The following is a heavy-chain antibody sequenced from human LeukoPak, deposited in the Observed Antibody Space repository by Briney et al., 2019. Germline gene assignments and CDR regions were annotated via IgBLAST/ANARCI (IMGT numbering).Heavy chain of an antibody. CDR2: IRSDGSVE. J-gene: IGHJ4*02. CDR3: AKDRPDPYFDY. V-gene: IGHV3-30*02. Sequence: GGSLRLSCAASGFTFSSYGMHWVRQAPGKGLEWVAFIRSDGSVEYYVDSVKGRFTISRDNSKNTLYLQMNSLRTDDTAVYYCAKDRPDPYFDYWGQGTLVTLSS. CDR1: GFTFSSYG.